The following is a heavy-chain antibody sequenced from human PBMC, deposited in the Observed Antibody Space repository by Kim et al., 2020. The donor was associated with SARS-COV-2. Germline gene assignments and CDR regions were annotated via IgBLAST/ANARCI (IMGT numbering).Heavy chain of an antibody. J-gene: IGHJ4*02. CDR2: IKSKNDGGAT. CDR3: TTESFDYGEIFHY. D-gene: IGHD4-17*01. Sequence: GGSLRLSCAASGFPVTKAWMSWVRQAPGKGLEWVGRIKSKNDGGATDYAAPGQDRSIISRDDSQNTLYLQMNSLKIEGRAVYYCTTESFDYGEIFHYWGQGALVAVSS. V-gene: IGHV3-15*01. CDR1: GFPVTKAW.